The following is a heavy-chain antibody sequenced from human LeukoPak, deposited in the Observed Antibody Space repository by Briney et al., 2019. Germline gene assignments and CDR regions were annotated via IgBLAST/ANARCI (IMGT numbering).Heavy chain of an antibody. J-gene: IGHJ4*02. D-gene: IGHD3-10*01. CDR3: ARAGYYGSGSYPLSDY. CDR1: GDSISSYY. Sequence: SETLSLTCTVSGDSISSYYWSWIRQPPGKGLEWIGYIYYSGSTNYNPSLKSRVTISVDTSKNQFSLKLRTVTLADTAVYYCARAGYYGSGSYPLSDYWGQGTLVTVSS. CDR2: IYYSGST. V-gene: IGHV4-59*01.